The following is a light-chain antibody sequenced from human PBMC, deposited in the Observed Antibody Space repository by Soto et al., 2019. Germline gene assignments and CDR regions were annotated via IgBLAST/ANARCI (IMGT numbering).Light chain of an antibody. CDR2: GAS. CDR1: QSVSSD. Sequence: EIVMTQSPAILSVSPGERATLSCRASQSVSSDLAWYQQKPGQAPRLLIYGASTGATGIPARFSGSGSGTEFTLTITSLQSEYFVVYYCQQYNKWPFTFGGGTKVEIK. V-gene: IGKV3D-15*01. J-gene: IGKJ4*01. CDR3: QQYNKWPFT.